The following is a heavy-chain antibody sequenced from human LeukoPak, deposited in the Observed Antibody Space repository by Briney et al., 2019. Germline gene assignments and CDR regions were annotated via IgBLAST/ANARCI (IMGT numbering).Heavy chain of an antibody. Sequence: PGGSLRLSCSASGFTFRSSAMHWVRQAPGKGLEYVSAISYNGDITYYAGSVKGRFTISRDNSKNTLYLQMSSLRAEDTAVYYCVKGGVVTSRALDYWGQGTLVTVSS. J-gene: IGHJ4*02. V-gene: IGHV3-64D*09. D-gene: IGHD3-3*01. CDR3: VKGGVVTSRALDY. CDR1: GFTFRSSA. CDR2: ISYNGDIT.